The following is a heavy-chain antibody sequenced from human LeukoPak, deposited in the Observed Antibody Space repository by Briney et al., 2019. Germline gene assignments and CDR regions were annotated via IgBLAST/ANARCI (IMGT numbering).Heavy chain of an antibody. J-gene: IGHJ4*02. CDR2: ISGSGGRT. V-gene: IGHV3-23*01. D-gene: IGHD2-15*01. CDR3: ARGYCSSSTCYSPFEY. Sequence: PGGSLRLSCAASGFTFSSYAMSWVRQAPGKGLEWVSAISGSGGRTYYADSVKGRFTISRDNSKKTLYLQMSSLRAKDTAVYYCARGYCSSSTCYSPFEYWGQGILVTVSS. CDR1: GFTFSSYA.